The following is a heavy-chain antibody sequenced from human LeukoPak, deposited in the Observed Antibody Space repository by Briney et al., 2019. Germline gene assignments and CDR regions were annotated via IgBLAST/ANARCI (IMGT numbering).Heavy chain of an antibody. V-gene: IGHV3-74*01. CDR2: INSDGSST. CDR1: GFTFSSYW. D-gene: IGHD6-19*01. Sequence: HPGGSLRLSCAASGFTFSSYWMHWVRQAPGKGLVWVSRINSDGSSTTYADSVKGRFTISRDNAKNTLYLQMNSPRAEDTAVYYCARSSPGIAVAGSGYWGQGTLVTVSS. J-gene: IGHJ4*02. CDR3: ARSSPGIAVAGSGY.